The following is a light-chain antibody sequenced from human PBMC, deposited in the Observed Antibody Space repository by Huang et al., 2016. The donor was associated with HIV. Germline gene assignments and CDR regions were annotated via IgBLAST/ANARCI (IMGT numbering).Light chain of an antibody. Sequence: DIQMTQSPSSLSASVGDRVTITCRASQNINNNLAWFQQKPGKAPECLIYAASSLQSGVPSKFSGSGSGTDFTLTISSLQPEDFATYYCQQYNSYPRTFGQGTKVEIK. CDR1: QNINNN. CDR3: QQYNSYPRT. J-gene: IGKJ1*01. V-gene: IGKV1-16*02. CDR2: AAS.